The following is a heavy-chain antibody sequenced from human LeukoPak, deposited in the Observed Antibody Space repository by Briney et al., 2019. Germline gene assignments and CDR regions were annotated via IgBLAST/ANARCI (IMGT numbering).Heavy chain of an antibody. V-gene: IGHV3-15*01. Sequence: PGGSLRLSCAASGLTFNDAWMSWVRQAPGMGLEWVGRIKSKSDGGKTDYSAPVKGRFTISRDDSKNTLYLQINSLKTEDTAVYYCTADMPASSRAADYWGQGTLVTVSS. J-gene: IGHJ4*02. CDR1: GLTFNDAW. D-gene: IGHD2-15*01. CDR3: TADMPASSRAADY. CDR2: IKSKSDGGKT.